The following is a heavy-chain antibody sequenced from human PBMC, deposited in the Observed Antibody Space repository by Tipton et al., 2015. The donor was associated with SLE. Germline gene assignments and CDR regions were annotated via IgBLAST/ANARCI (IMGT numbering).Heavy chain of an antibody. D-gene: IGHD3-22*01. J-gene: IGHJ4*02. V-gene: IGHV3-15*01. Sequence: SLRLSCAASGFTFNTAWMSWVRQAPGKGLEWVGRMKSYNNGATTDYAAPVKGRFAMSRDDSRNTVYLRMSNLRSADTALYYCARGGYYDSGSYQPPRVWGQGTLVAVSS. CDR1: GFTFNTAW. CDR2: MKSYNNGATT. CDR3: ARGGYYDSGSYQPPRV.